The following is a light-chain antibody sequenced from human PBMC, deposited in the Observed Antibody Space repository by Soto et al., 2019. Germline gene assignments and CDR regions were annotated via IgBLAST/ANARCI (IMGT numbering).Light chain of an antibody. Sequence: QSVLTQPASVSGSPGQSITISCTGTSSDVGGYNYVSWYQQHPGKAPKLMICNVSNRPSGVSNRFSGSKSGNTASLTISGLQAVVVADYYCSSDTRSCTHGCGTGTKVTGL. CDR2: NVS. CDR1: SSDVGGYNY. V-gene: IGLV2-14*01. J-gene: IGLJ1*01. CDR3: SSDTRSCTHG.